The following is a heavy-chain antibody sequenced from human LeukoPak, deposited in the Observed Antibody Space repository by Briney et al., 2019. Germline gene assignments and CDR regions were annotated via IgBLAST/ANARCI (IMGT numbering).Heavy chain of an antibody. D-gene: IGHD2-15*01. Sequence: PGGSLRLSCAASGFTFGSSAMTWVRQAPGKGLEWVSGISGSGTSTFYADSVKGRFTISRDNAQNSLYLQMNSLRVEDTAVYYCARVLETDCRGGSCYSGLDYWGQGTLVTVSS. CDR1: GFTFGSSA. J-gene: IGHJ4*02. V-gene: IGHV3-23*01. CDR2: ISGSGTST. CDR3: ARVLETDCRGGSCYSGLDY.